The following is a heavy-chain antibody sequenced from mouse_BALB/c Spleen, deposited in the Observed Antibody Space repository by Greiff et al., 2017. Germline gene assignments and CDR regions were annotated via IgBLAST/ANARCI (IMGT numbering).Heavy chain of an antibody. CDR3: ATPYRYDGGVLAY. D-gene: IGHD2-14*01. J-gene: IGHJ3*01. CDR2: ISSGGSYT. Sequence: EVNVVESGGGLVKPGGSLKLSCAASGFTFSSYAMSWVRQTPEKRLEWVATISSGGSYTYYPDSVKGRFTISRDNAKNTLYLQMSSLRSEDTAMYYCATPYRYDGGVLAYWGQGTLVTVSA. CDR1: GFTFSSYA. V-gene: IGHV5-9-3*01.